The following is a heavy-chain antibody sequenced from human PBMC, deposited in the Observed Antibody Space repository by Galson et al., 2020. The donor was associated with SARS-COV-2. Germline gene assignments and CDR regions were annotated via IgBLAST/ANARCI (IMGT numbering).Heavy chain of an antibody. D-gene: IGHD1-1*01. J-gene: IGHJ3*01. CDR3: ARDLSVIRPPDAFDF. CDR2: IYSGGST. CDR1: GGSISGYH. V-gene: IGHV4-4*07. Sequence: ASETLSLTCTVSGGSISGYHWTWVRQPAGKGLEWIGRIYSGGSTSYNPSLKSRVTMSVDTSKNQFSLNLTSVTAADTAVYYCARDLSVIRPPDAFDFWGQGTMVTVSS.